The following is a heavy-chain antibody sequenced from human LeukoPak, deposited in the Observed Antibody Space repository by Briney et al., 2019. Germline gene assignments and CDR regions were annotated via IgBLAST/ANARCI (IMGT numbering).Heavy chain of an antibody. Sequence: ASVKVSCKTSGYTFTGYFIHWVRQAPGQGLEWMGWINPNSGGTKYAQKFQGRVTMTRDTSISTAYMELSSLTSDDTALYYCATDGAVAGTAYPEYWGQGTLVTVSS. CDR3: ATDGAVAGTAYPEY. CDR2: INPNSGGT. V-gene: IGHV1-2*02. D-gene: IGHD6-19*01. CDR1: GYTFTGYF. J-gene: IGHJ4*02.